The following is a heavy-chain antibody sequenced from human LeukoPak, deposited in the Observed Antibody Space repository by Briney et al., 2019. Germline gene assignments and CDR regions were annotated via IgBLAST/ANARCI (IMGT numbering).Heavy chain of an antibody. Sequence: GGSLRLSCAASGYTFSLYAMNWVRQAPGRGLEWVSLIGTNPDATHYADSVKGRFIISRDNSRNTLFLQMNSLRAEGTAVYYCAVDLDSTNRWDWLDPWGQGALVTVSS. CDR1: GYTFSLYA. CDR3: AVDLDSTNRWDWLDP. CDR2: IGTNPDAT. V-gene: IGHV3-23*01. D-gene: IGHD1-14*01. J-gene: IGHJ5*02.